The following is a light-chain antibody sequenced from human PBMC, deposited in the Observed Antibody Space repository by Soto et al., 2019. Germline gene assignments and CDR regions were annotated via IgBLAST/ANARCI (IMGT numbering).Light chain of an antibody. V-gene: IGKV1-33*01. CDR3: QQYDNLPWT. CDR2: DAS. J-gene: IGKJ1*01. Sequence: DIQMTQSPSSLSASVGDRVTITCQASQDISNYLNWYQQKPGKAPKLLIYDASNLETGVSSRFSGSGSGTDFTFTISSLQPEDIATYYCQQYDNLPWTFGQGTRWISN. CDR1: QDISNY.